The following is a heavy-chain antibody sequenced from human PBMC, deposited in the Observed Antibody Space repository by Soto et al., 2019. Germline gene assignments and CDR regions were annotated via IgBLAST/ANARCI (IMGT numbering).Heavy chain of an antibody. CDR1: GFTVSSNY. V-gene: IGHV3-53*05. CDR2: IYSGGST. Sequence: GGSLRLSCAASGFTVSSNYMSWVRQAPGKGLEWVSVIYSGGSTYYADSVKGRFTISRDNSKNTLYLQMNSLRAEDTAVYYCAKDRRPNYYYGMDVWGQGTTVTVSS. CDR3: AKDRRPNYYYGMDV. J-gene: IGHJ6*02. D-gene: IGHD6-25*01.